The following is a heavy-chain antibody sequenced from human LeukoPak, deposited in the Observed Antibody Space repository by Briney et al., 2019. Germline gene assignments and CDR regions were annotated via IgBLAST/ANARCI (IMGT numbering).Heavy chain of an antibody. J-gene: IGHJ4*02. CDR3: ARDRNSGSYSTIDY. Sequence: GASVKVSCKASGYTFTSYGISWVRQAPGQGLEWMGWISAYNGNTNYAQKYQGRVTMTTDTSTSTAYMELRSLRFDDTAVYYCARDRNSGSYSTIDYWGQGTLVTASS. CDR1: GYTFTSYG. D-gene: IGHD1-26*01. V-gene: IGHV1-18*01. CDR2: ISAYNGNT.